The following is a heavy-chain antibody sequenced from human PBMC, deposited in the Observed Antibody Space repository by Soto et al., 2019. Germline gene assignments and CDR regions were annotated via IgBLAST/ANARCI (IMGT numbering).Heavy chain of an antibody. D-gene: IGHD3-16*01. CDR3: AKAYFVWSSEKPYYFDY. J-gene: IGHJ4*02. CDR1: GFTFSNYA. V-gene: IGHV3-23*01. Sequence: EVQLLDSGGGLVQPGGSLRLSCAASGFTFSNYAMTWVRQGPGKGLEWVSGISGSGGRSYYADSVKGRFTISRDNSKSTLYLQMNSLRAEDTAVYYCAKAYFVWSSEKPYYFDYWGQGTLGTVSS. CDR2: ISGSGGRS.